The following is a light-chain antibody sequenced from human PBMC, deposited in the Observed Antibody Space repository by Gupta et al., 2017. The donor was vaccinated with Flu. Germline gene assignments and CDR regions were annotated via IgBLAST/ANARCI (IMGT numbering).Light chain of an antibody. J-gene: IGKJ4*02. CDR2: AAS. CDR1: QSVTGS. V-gene: IGKV3-11*01. CDR3: QQRASWPRT. Sequence: VLPQSPGTLSLSPGERATLSCRAGQSVTGSLAWYQQKPGQAPRLLIYAASNRDTGIPARFSGSGSGTDFTLTISSLEPEDFAVYYCQQRASWPRTFGGGTKVEIK.